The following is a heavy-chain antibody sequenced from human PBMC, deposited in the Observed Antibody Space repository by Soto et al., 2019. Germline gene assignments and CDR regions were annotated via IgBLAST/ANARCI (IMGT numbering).Heavy chain of an antibody. D-gene: IGHD2-2*01. J-gene: IGHJ5*02. Sequence: QVQLVQSGAEVKKPGASVKVSCKASGYTFTSYGISWVRQAPGQGLEWMGWISAYNGNTNYAQKLQGRVTMTTDTSTSTAYMELRSLRSDDTAVYYCARRRPSYCISTSCYEDAWGQGTLVTVSS. V-gene: IGHV1-18*01. CDR1: GYTFTSYG. CDR2: ISAYNGNT. CDR3: ARRRPSYCISTSCYEDA.